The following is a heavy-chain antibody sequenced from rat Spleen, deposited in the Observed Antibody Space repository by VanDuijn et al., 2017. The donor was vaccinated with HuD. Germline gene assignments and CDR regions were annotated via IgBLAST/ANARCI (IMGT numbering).Heavy chain of an antibody. CDR2: ITNIGGNT. CDR1: GFTFSDYY. V-gene: IGHV5-25*01. D-gene: IGHD4-2*01. Sequence: EVQLVESDGGLVQPGRSLKLSCAASGFTFSDYYMAWVRQAPTKGLEWVASITNIGGNTYYRDSMKGRFTISRHNAKSTLYLQMDSLRSEDTATYYCARHKAGTYWYFDFWGPGTMVTVSS. CDR3: ARHKAGTYWYFDF. J-gene: IGHJ1*01.